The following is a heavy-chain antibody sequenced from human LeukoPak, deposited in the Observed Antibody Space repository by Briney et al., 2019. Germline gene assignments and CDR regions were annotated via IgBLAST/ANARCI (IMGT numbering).Heavy chain of an antibody. V-gene: IGHV3-23*01. Sequence: PGGSLRLSCAASGFTFRSYAMTWVRQAPGKGLEWVSSISAGGGSTYYADSVKGRFTISRDNSKNTLYLQMNSLRAEDTAVYYCAKRRSVGANDYWGQGTLVTVSS. J-gene: IGHJ4*02. CDR1: GFTFRSYA. CDR3: AKRRSVGANDY. CDR2: ISAGGGST. D-gene: IGHD1-26*01.